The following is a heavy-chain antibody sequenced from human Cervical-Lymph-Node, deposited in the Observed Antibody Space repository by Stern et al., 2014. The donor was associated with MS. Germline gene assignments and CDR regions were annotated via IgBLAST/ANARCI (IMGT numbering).Heavy chain of an antibody. CDR3: VRASDPLFEY. CDR1: GFTFSDYH. Sequence: VQLVESGGGSVKPGGSLRLSCAVSGFTFSDYHMHWIRQAPGKGLEWISYISTTGKTIYYADSVKDRFTISRDNAKNSLYLQMNSLRVEDTAVYYCVRASDPLFEYWGQGTLVTVSS. J-gene: IGHJ4*02. CDR2: ISTTGKTI. V-gene: IGHV3-11*01. D-gene: IGHD2-21*02.